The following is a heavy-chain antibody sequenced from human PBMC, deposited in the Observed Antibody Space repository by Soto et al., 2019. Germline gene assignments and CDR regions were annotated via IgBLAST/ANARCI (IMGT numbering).Heavy chain of an antibody. Sequence: QVQLVESGGGVVQPGRSLRLSCAASGFTFSSYGMHWVRQAPGKGLEWVAVIWYDGSNKYYADSVKGRFTISRDNSKNTLYLQMNSLRAEDTAVYYCARDATGIDHWDSDYWGQGTLVTVSS. CDR3: ARDATGIDHWDSDY. J-gene: IGHJ4*02. CDR2: IWYDGSNK. D-gene: IGHD6-13*01. V-gene: IGHV3-33*01. CDR1: GFTFSSYG.